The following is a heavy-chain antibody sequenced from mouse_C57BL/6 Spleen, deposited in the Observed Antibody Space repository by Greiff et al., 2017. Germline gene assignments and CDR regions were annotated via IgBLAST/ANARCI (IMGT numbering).Heavy chain of an antibody. CDR2: INPNNGGT. J-gene: IGHJ4*01. CDR1: GYTFTDYN. D-gene: IGHD3-3*01. Sequence: EVQRVESGPELVKPGASVKIPCKASGYTFTDYNMDWVKQSHGKSLEWIGDINPNNGGTIYNQKFKGKATLTVDKSSSTAYMELRSLTSEDTAVYYCARGLGNAMDYWGQGTSVTVSS. CDR3: ARGLGNAMDY. V-gene: IGHV1-18*01.